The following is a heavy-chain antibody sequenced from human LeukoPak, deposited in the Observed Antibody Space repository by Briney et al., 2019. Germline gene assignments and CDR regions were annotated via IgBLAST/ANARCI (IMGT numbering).Heavy chain of an antibody. CDR2: IVVGSGNT. Sequence: GASVKVSCKASRFTFISSGMQWVRQARGQRLEWIGWIVVGSGNTNYAQKFQERVTITRDMSTSTAYMELSSLRSEDTAVYYCAAPRRGPHTLMDPRDAFDIWGQGTMVTVSS. D-gene: IGHD5-18*01. CDR1: RFTFISSG. J-gene: IGHJ3*02. V-gene: IGHV1-58*02. CDR3: AAPRRGPHTLMDPRDAFDI.